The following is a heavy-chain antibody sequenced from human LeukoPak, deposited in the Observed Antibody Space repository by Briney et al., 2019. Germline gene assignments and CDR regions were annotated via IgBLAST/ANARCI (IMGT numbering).Heavy chain of an antibody. CDR1: GYSISSGYY. Sequence: ETLSLICTVSGYSISSGYYWGWIRQPPGKGLEWIGSIYHSGSTYYNPSLKSRVTISVDTSKNQFSLKLSSVTAADTAVYYCARAGPTPNVVIGYFDYWAREPWSPSPQ. CDR2: IYHSGST. V-gene: IGHV4-38-2*02. J-gene: IGHJ4*02. CDR3: ARAGPTPNVVIGYFDY. D-gene: IGHD3-16*02.